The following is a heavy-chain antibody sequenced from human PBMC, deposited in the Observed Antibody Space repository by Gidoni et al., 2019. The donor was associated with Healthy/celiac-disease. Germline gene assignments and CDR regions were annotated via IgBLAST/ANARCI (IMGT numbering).Heavy chain of an antibody. Sequence: QVQLQESGSGLVKPSQTLSPTCTVSGGSISSGGYYWSWIRQHPGKGLEWIGYIYYSGSTYYNPSLKSRVTISVDTSKNQFSLKLSSVTAADTAVYYCARVRYDSSGYYHDYWGQGTLVTVSS. D-gene: IGHD3-22*01. CDR2: IYYSGST. J-gene: IGHJ4*02. CDR1: GGSISSGGYY. V-gene: IGHV4-31*03. CDR3: ARVRYDSSGYYHDY.